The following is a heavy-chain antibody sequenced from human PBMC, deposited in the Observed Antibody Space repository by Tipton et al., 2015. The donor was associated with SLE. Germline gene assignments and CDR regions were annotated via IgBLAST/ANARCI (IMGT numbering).Heavy chain of an antibody. D-gene: IGHD3-16*01. J-gene: IGHJ3*02. CDR3: AREIMGGSDAFDM. CDR1: GFTLRSYT. Sequence: GSLRLSCAASGFTLRSYTMNWVRQAPGKGLEWVSSISGDSSYIFYADSLKGRFTISRDNAKNSLYLQMNSLRADDTAVYYCAREIMGGSDAFDMWGQGTMVTVSS. CDR2: ISGDSSYI. V-gene: IGHV3-21*01.